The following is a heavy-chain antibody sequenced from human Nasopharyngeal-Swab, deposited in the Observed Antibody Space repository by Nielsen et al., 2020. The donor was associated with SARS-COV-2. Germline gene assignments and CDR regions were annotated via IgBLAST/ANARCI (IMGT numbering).Heavy chain of an antibody. CDR1: GFTFSSYS. CDR3: AGGSGYDTFDY. V-gene: IGHV3-21*01. CDR2: ISSSSSYI. Sequence: GGSLRLSCAASGFTFSSYSMNWVRQAPGKGLEWVSSISSSSSYIYYADPVKGRFTISRDNAKNSLYLQMNSLRAEDTAVYYCAGGSGYDTFDYWGQGTLVTVSS. J-gene: IGHJ4*02. D-gene: IGHD5-12*01.